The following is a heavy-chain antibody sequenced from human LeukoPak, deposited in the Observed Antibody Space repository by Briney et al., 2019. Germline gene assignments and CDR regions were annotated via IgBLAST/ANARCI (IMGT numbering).Heavy chain of an antibody. D-gene: IGHD3-3*01. Sequence: PGGSLRLSCAASEFTFGSYAMHWVRQAPGKGLVWVSRINSDGSSTSYADSVKGRFTISRDNAKNTLYLQMNSLRAEDTAVYYCARDLPFGGREYDFWSGCFFDPWGQGTLVTVSS. CDR2: INSDGSST. CDR1: EFTFGSYA. V-gene: IGHV3-74*01. CDR3: ARDLPFGGREYDFWSGCFFDP. J-gene: IGHJ5*02.